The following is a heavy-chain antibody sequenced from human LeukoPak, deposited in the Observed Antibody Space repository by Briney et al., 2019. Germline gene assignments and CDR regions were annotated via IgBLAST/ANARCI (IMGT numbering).Heavy chain of an antibody. Sequence: SETLSLTCTVSGGSISSSSYYWGWIRQPPGKGLEWIGRIYYRGSTYYNPSLKSRVTISVDTSKNQFSLKLSSVTAADTAVYYCARQLGYYDFWSGYYTGNYFDYWGQGTLVTVSS. J-gene: IGHJ4*02. CDR2: IYYRGST. CDR1: GGSISSSSYY. CDR3: ARQLGYYDFWSGYYTGNYFDY. V-gene: IGHV4-39*01. D-gene: IGHD3-3*01.